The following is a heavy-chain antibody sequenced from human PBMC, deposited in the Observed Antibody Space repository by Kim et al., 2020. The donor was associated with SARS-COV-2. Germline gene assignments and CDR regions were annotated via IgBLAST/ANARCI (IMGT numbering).Heavy chain of an antibody. Sequence: GGSLRLSCAASGFTLSSYVMHWVRQAPGKGLEWVAVIWYDGNKKYYADSVKGRFTISRDNSNNMLYLQMNSLRAEDTAVYYCARGYMSSSYYGMDVWGQGTTVTVSS. V-gene: IGHV3-33*01. D-gene: IGHD5-12*01. CDR3: ARGYMSSSYYGMDV. J-gene: IGHJ6*02. CDR1: GFTLSSYV. CDR2: IWYDGNKK.